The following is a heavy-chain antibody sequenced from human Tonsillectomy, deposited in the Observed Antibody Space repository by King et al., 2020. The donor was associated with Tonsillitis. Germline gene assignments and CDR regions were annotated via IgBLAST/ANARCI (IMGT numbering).Heavy chain of an antibody. CDR2: IYASGST. D-gene: IGHD3-16*01. CDR3: ARTGGLRYFYYMDV. J-gene: IGHJ6*03. CDR1: GGSISIYY. Sequence: QLQESGPGLVKPSETLSLTCTVSGGSISIYYWSWIRQPAGKGLEWIGRIYASGSTNYNPSLTSRVTMSVDTSKNQFSLKLSSVTAADTAVYYCARTGGLRYFYYMDVWGKGTTVTVSS. V-gene: IGHV4-4*07.